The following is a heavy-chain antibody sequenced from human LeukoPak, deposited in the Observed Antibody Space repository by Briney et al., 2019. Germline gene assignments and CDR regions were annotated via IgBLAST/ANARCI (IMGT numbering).Heavy chain of an antibody. J-gene: IGHJ5*02. Sequence: PGGSLRLSCAASGFTFSSYWMSWVRQAPGKGLEWVANIKEDGSEEHYVDSVKGRFTISRDNAKNSLYLQMNSLRAEDTAVYYCARDRDTCGADCQIWFDPWGQGTLVTVSS. V-gene: IGHV3-7*01. CDR2: IKEDGSEE. D-gene: IGHD2-21*02. CDR1: GFTFSSYW. CDR3: ARDRDTCGADCQIWFDP.